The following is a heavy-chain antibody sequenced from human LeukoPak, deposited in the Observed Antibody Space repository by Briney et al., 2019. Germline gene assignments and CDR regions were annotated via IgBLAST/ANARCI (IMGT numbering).Heavy chain of an antibody. J-gene: IGHJ5*02. Sequence: SVKVSCKASGGTFTSYAMRWVGQAPGQGGEGMGGIIPIFGTSNYAQKFQGRVTIPASKSTSTAYMELSSLRSEDTAVYYCAREGYIFGFDHWGQGTLVTVSS. CDR1: GGTFTSYA. CDR3: AREGYIFGFDH. D-gene: IGHD3-3*01. CDR2: IIPIFGTS. V-gene: IGHV1-69*06.